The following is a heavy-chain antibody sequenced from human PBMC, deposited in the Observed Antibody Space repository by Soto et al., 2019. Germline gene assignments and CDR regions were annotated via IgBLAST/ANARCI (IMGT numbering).Heavy chain of an antibody. Sequence: QVQLVQSGAEVKKPGASVKVSCKASGYTFNKFGISWVRRAPGRGLEWMGWISANNGNTNYAQTLHGRVTMTTDTPTSTAYMEPRSLRSEDTAIYYCARGGGVVAAHFDYWGQGTLVTVSS. CDR1: GYTFNKFG. V-gene: IGHV1-18*01. J-gene: IGHJ4*02. CDR2: ISANNGNT. D-gene: IGHD2-15*01. CDR3: ARGGGVVAAHFDY.